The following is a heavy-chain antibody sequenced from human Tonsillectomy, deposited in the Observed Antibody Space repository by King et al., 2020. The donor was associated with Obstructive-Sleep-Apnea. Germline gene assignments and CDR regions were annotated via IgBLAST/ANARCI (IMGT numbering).Heavy chain of an antibody. J-gene: IGHJ4*02. D-gene: IGHD3-3*01. CDR3: ARGVSSYDPTYYFDT. Sequence: VQLVESGGGLVQPGGSLRLSCAASGFTVTSTYMSWVRQAPGKGLEWVSVIYSGGSTYYAESVKGRFTISRHNSKNKLYLQMNSLRAEDTAVYYCARGVSSYDPTYYFDTWGQGPLVTVSS. V-gene: IGHV3-53*04. CDR1: GFTVTSTY. CDR2: IYSGGST.